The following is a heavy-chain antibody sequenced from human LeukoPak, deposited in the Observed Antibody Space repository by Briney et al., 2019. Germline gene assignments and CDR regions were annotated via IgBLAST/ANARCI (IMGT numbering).Heavy chain of an antibody. Sequence: AGGSLRLSCAASGFTVSSNYMSWVRQAPGKGLEWVSVIYGGGSTYYADSVKGRFTISRDISKNTLYLQMNSLSAEDTAVYYCARGNRNYPFDYWGQGTLVTVSS. CDR2: IYGGGST. D-gene: IGHD1-7*01. CDR1: GFTVSSNY. J-gene: IGHJ4*02. V-gene: IGHV3-53*01. CDR3: ARGNRNYPFDY.